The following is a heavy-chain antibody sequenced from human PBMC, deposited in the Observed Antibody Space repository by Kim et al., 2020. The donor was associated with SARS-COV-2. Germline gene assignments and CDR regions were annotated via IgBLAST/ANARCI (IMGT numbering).Heavy chain of an antibody. CDR3: ARDHREWLQYTANWYFDL. V-gene: IGHV4-59*01. J-gene: IGHJ2*01. CDR1: GGSISSYY. CDR2: TYYSGST. D-gene: IGHD3-3*01. Sequence: SETLSLTCTVSGGSISSYYWSWIRQPPGKGLEWIGYTYYSGSTNYNPSLKSRVTISVDTSKNQFSLKLSSVTAADTAVYYCARDHREWLQYTANWYFDLCGPG.